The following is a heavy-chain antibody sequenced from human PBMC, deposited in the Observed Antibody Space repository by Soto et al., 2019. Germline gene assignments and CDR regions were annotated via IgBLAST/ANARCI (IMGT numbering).Heavy chain of an antibody. Sequence: SETLSLTCTVSGGSISSGGYYWSWIRQHPGKGLEWIGYIYYSGSTYYNPSLKSRVTISVDTSKNQFSLKLSSVTAADTAVYYCARDQTMRFLEWSPPDAFDIWGQGTMVTVSS. CDR2: IYYSGST. CDR3: ARDQTMRFLEWSPPDAFDI. CDR1: GGSISSGGYY. V-gene: IGHV4-31*03. J-gene: IGHJ3*02. D-gene: IGHD3-3*01.